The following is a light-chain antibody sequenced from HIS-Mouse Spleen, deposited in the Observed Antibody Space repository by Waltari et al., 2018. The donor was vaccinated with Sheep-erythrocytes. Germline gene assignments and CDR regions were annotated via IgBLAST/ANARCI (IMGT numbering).Light chain of an antibody. CDR2: DVS. CDR3: CSYAGSYNHV. Sequence: QSALTQPRSVSGSPGQSVTISCTGTSSDVGGYNYFSWYQQHPGKAPKLMIYDVSKRPSGVPDRFSVSQSGNTASLTISGLQAEDEADYYCCSYAGSYNHVFATGTKVTVL. J-gene: IGLJ1*01. V-gene: IGLV2-11*01. CDR1: SSDVGGYNY.